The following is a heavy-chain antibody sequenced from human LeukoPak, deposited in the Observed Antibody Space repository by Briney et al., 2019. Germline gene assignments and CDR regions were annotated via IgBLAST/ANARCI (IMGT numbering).Heavy chain of an antibody. V-gene: IGHV1-8*01. D-gene: IGHD3-10*01. CDR1: GYTFTSYD. Sequence: ASVKVSCKASGYTFTSYDINWVRQATGQGLEWMGWMNPNSGNTGYAQKFQGRVTMTRNTSISTAYMELSSLRSEDTAVYYCARAPALWFGEKTHLYDYWGQGTLVTVSS. J-gene: IGHJ4*02. CDR2: MNPNSGNT. CDR3: ARAPALWFGEKTHLYDY.